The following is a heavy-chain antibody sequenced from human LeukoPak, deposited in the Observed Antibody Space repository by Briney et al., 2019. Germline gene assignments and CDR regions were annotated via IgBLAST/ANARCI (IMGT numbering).Heavy chain of an antibody. V-gene: IGHV1-8*01. CDR3: ARTGYSSGWPNYYYYGMDV. CDR2: MNPNSGNT. J-gene: IGHJ6*02. D-gene: IGHD6-19*01. CDR1: GYTFTSYD. Sequence: ASVKVSCKASGYTFTSYDTNWVRQATGQGLEWMGWMNPNSGNTGYAQKFQGRVTMTRNTSISTAYMELSSLRSEDTAVYYCARTGYSSGWPNYYYYGMDVWGQGTTVTVSS.